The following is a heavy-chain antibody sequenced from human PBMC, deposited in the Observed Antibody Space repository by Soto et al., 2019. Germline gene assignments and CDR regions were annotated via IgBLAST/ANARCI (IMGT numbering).Heavy chain of an antibody. D-gene: IGHD2-15*01. J-gene: IGHJ4*02. CDR1: DFDFSSYG. Sequence: GGSLRLSCAASDFDFSSYGIHWVRQAPGKGLEWVAASSYDGRETFYADSAKGRFTVSKEMSKNTAFLQMNALRHEDTAVYFCARDSWWPILNFDNWGQGTPVTVSS. CDR2: SSYDGRET. V-gene: IGHV3-30*03. CDR3: ARDSWWPILNFDN.